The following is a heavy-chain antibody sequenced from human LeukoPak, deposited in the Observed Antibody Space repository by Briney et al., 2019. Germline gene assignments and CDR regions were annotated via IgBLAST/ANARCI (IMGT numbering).Heavy chain of an antibody. CDR2: ISYDGSNK. CDR1: GFRVFHYG. J-gene: IGHJ4*02. CDR3: ATHYYDSSGYY. D-gene: IGHD3-22*01. Sequence: GGSLRLSCAISGFRVFHYGVHWVRQAPGKGLEWVAVISYDGSNKYYADSVKGRFTISRDNSKNTLYLQMNSLRAEDTAVYYCATHYYDSSGYYWGQGTLVTVSS. V-gene: IGHV3-30*03.